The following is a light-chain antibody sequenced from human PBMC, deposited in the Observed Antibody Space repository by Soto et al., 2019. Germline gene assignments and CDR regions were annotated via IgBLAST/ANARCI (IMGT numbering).Light chain of an antibody. Sequence: PGERATLSCKASQSGSSSYLAWYQQKPGQAPRLLIYGASSRATGIPDRFSGSGSGTDFTLTISRLEPEDFAVYYCQQYGTSPEWTFGQGTKVDIK. CDR1: QSGSSSY. J-gene: IGKJ1*01. CDR3: QQYGTSPEWT. CDR2: GAS. V-gene: IGKV3-20*01.